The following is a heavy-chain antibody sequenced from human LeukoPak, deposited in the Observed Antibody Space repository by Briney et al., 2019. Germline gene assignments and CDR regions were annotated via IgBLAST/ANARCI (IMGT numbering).Heavy chain of an antibody. CDR2: ISYDGSNK. Sequence: GRSLRLSCAASGFTFSSYAMHWVRQAPGKGLEWVAVISYDGSNKYYADSVKGRFTISRDNSKNTLYLQMNSLRAEDTAVYYCALGGSTTYWGQGTLVTVSS. D-gene: IGHD2/OR15-2a*01. V-gene: IGHV3-30-3*01. CDR1: GFTFSSYA. CDR3: ALGGSTTY. J-gene: IGHJ4*02.